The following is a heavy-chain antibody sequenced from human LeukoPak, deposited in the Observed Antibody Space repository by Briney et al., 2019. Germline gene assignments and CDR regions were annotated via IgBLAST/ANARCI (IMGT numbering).Heavy chain of an antibody. CDR3: AKACLVATTPGRGMDV. CDR2: ILYDGINK. V-gene: IGHV3-33*03. D-gene: IGHD5-24*01. J-gene: IGHJ6*02. CDR1: GFTFSNYG. Sequence: GGSLRLSCAASGFTFSNYGMHWVRQAPGKGLEWVAVILYDGINKNYADSVKGRFTISRDNSRNTMYLQMNSLTAEDTAVYYCAKACLVATTPGRGMDVWGQGTTVAVSS.